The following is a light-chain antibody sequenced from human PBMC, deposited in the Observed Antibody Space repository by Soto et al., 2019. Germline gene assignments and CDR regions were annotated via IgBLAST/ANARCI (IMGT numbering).Light chain of an antibody. CDR3: QSADSSGTYRV. J-gene: IGLJ2*01. CDR1: ALAKQI. CDR2: KDS. V-gene: IGLV3-25*03. Sequence: SYELTQPPSVSVSPGQTARIICSGDALAKQIAYWYQQKPGQAPVLVIYKDSERPSGIPERFSGSNSGTTVTLTISGVQAEDEADYYCQSADSSGTYRVFGGATKLTVL.